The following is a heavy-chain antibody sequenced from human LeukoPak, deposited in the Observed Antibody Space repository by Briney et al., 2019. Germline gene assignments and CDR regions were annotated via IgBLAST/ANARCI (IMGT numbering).Heavy chain of an antibody. CDR2: INSDGSST. Sequence: GGSLRLSCAASGFTFSNYWMHWVRQGPGKGLVWVSRINSDGSSTRYADSVKGRFTISRDNAKNTLYLQMNSLRAEDTAVYYCAREIEEGSGSNYLGWFDPWGHGNLVSDSS. CDR1: GFTFSNYW. J-gene: IGHJ5*02. CDR3: AREIEEGSGSNYLGWFDP. V-gene: IGHV3-74*01. D-gene: IGHD1-26*01.